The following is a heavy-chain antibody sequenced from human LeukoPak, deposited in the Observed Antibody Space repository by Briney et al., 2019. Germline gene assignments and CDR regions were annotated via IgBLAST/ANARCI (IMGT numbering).Heavy chain of an antibody. D-gene: IGHD4-17*01. Sequence: GGSLRLSCAASGFTVSSNYMSWVRQAPGKGLEWVSVIYRGGPTYYADSVEGRFTISRDNSKNTLYLQMNSLRAEDTAVYYCARDSYVDSEAVRWFDPWGQGTLVTVSS. CDR1: GFTVSSNY. CDR2: IYRGGPT. CDR3: ARDSYVDSEAVRWFDP. V-gene: IGHV3-66*01. J-gene: IGHJ5*02.